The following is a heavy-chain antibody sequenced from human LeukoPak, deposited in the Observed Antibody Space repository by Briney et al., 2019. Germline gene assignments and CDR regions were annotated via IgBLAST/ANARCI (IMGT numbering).Heavy chain of an antibody. Sequence: SETLSLTCTVSGGSISSGGYYWSWIRQHPGKGLEWIGFIYHSGTTFYNPSLEGRAAISVDTSQNQFSLKLTSVTAADTAVYYCARAVDYRNYFDYWGQGTLVTVSS. J-gene: IGHJ4*02. D-gene: IGHD4-11*01. CDR3: ARAVDYRNYFDY. CDR1: GGSISSGGYY. CDR2: IYHSGTT. V-gene: IGHV4-31*03.